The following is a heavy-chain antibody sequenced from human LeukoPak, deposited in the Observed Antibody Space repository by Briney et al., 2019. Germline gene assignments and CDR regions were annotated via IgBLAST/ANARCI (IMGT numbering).Heavy chain of an antibody. D-gene: IGHD3-10*01. CDR3: ATSFGEFLYFDY. CDR1: GGTFSSYA. J-gene: IGHJ4*02. CDR2: IIPIFGTA. V-gene: IGHV1-69*06. Sequence: SVKVSCKASGGTFSSYAISWVRQAPGQGLEWMGGIIPIFGTANYAQKFQGRVTITADKSTSTAYMELSSLRSEDTAVYYCATSFGEFLYFDYWGQGTLVTVSS.